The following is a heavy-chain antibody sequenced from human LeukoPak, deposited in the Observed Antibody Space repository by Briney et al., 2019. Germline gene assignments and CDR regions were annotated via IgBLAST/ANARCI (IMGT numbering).Heavy chain of an antibody. Sequence: GGSLRLSCAASGFTFSSYWMSWVRQAPGKGLEWVANIKQDGSEMHYVDSVKGRITISRDNAMNSLYLQMNSLRAEDTAVYFCARDVGTSVDTAMVFGHWGQGTLVTVSS. D-gene: IGHD5-18*01. CDR1: GFTFSSYW. J-gene: IGHJ4*02. CDR3: ARDVGTSVDTAMVFGH. CDR2: IKQDGSEM. V-gene: IGHV3-7*03.